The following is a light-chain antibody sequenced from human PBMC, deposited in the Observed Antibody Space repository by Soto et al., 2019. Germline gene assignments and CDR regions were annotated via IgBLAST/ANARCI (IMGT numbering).Light chain of an antibody. CDR2: EVT. CDR1: SSDVGDYKL. V-gene: IGLV2-23*02. CDR3: CSYAGRSTFYV. Sequence: QSVLTQPASVSGSPGQSITIAFTGTSSDVGDYKLVSWYQQYPGKAPKLMTSEVTKRPSGISSRFSGYKSGNTASLTISELQAEDEADYYCCSYAGRSTFYVFGTGTKVTVL. J-gene: IGLJ1*01.